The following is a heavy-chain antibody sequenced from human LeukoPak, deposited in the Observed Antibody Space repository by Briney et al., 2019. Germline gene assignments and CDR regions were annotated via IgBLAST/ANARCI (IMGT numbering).Heavy chain of an antibody. CDR3: AGRVGATIWTGLHF. V-gene: IGHV4-39*01. Sequence: SETLSLTCTVSGDSISCGTFYWGWVRQPPGQGLEWIGSIHFNGNTYYNPSLKSPVTISVDMPKNQFSLNLSSVTVADTAVYYCAGRVGATIWTGLHFWGQGILVTVSS. CDR1: GDSISCGTFY. CDR2: IHFNGNT. J-gene: IGHJ4*02. D-gene: IGHD1-26*01.